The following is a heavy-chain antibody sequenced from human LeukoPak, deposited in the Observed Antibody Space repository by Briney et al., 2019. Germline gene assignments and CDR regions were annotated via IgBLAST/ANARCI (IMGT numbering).Heavy chain of an antibody. V-gene: IGHV3-23*01. CDR2: ISGSGGST. D-gene: IGHD1-14*01. CDR1: GFTFSNYW. CDR3: AKVILNRYFDY. J-gene: IGHJ4*02. Sequence: GGSLRLSCAAYGFTFSNYWMSWVRQAPGKGLEWVSAISGSGGSTYYADSVKGRFAISRDNSKNTLYLQMNSLGAEDTAVYHCAKVILNRYFDYWGQGTLVTVSS.